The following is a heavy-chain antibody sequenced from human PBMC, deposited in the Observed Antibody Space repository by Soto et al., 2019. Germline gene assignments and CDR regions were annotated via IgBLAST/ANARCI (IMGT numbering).Heavy chain of an antibody. CDR3: ARTVGWLDP. Sequence: PXQTLSLTCAISGYSVSSNSAAWNLIRQSPSRGLEWLGRTYYRSKWYKEYAPSVKSRITINPDTSENQFSLQLNSVSPEDTAVYYCARTVGWLDPWGQGTLVTV. D-gene: IGHD2-15*01. CDR1: GYSVSSNSAA. CDR2: TYYRSKWYK. V-gene: IGHV6-1*01. J-gene: IGHJ5*02.